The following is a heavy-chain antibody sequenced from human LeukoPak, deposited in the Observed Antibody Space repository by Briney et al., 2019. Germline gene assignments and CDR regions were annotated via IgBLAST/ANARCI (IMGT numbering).Heavy chain of an antibody. D-gene: IGHD5/OR15-5a*01. J-gene: IGHJ4*02. CDR3: ARVSLRAHFDY. V-gene: IGHV3-21*01. CDR1: GLTVSSYS. Sequence: ARCLSPASAASGLTVSSYSMTGVRQAQGKGLEWVSSISSSSSYIYYADSVKGRFTISRDNAKNSLYLQMNSLRAEDTAVYYCARVSLRAHFDYWGQGTLVTVSS. CDR2: ISSSSSYI.